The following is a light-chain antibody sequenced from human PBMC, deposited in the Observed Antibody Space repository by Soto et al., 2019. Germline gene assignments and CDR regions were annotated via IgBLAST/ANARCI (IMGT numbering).Light chain of an antibody. CDR1: SSDDGGYNR. J-gene: IGLJ1*01. Sequence: QSVLSQPACVSGSLGQSITISCAAASSDDGGYNRVSWYQQHPGKAPKLLIYDVINRPSGVSHRFSGSKSGNTASLTISGLQAEDEADYYCSSYASTMTLYVFGTGTRSPS. V-gene: IGLV2-14*01. CDR2: DVI. CDR3: SSYASTMTLYV.